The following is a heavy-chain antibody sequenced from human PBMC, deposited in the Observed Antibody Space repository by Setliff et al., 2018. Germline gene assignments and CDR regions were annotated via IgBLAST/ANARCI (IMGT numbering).Heavy chain of an antibody. CDR1: GDSISLYY. CDR3: ARGMPIGYFQP. CDR2: LYNSGSA. V-gene: IGHV4-59*01. J-gene: IGHJ1*01. Sequence: SETLSLTCTVSGDSISLYYWSWIRQPPGKGLEWIGYLYNSGSAKYNPSLKSRVTISLDTSKNHFSLNLTSVTAADTAIYYCARGMPIGYFQPWGQGTLVTVSS. D-gene: IGHD2-2*01.